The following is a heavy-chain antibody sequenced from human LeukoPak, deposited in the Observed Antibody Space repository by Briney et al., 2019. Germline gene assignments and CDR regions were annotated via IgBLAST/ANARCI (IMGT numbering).Heavy chain of an antibody. J-gene: IGHJ4*02. D-gene: IGHD3-10*01. CDR2: INPNSGNT. CDR3: ARESGFYASGSRY. CDR1: GGTFSSYA. V-gene: IGHV1-8*02. Sequence: ASVKVSCKASGGTFSSYAISWVRQAPGQGLEWMGWINPNSGNTGYAQKFQGRVTMTRSTSINTAYMELSSLRSEDTAIYYCARESGFYASGSRYWGQGTLVTVSS.